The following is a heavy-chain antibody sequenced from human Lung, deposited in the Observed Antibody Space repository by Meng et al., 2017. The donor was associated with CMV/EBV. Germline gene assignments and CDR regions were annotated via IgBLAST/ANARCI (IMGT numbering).Heavy chain of an antibody. Sequence: ESLKISCAASGFTFDDYGMSWVRQAPGKGLEWVSGITWNGGSTSYADSVKGRFTISRDNAKNSVYLQMNSLRAEDTAVYYCASPPLSYGMDVWGQGTTVTVSS. V-gene: IGHV3-20*04. CDR3: ASPPLSYGMDV. J-gene: IGHJ6*02. CDR1: GFTFDDYG. CDR2: ITWNGGST.